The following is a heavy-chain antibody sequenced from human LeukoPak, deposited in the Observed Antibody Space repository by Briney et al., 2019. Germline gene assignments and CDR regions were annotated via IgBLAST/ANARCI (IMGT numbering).Heavy chain of an antibody. Sequence: GGSLRLSCAASGFTFSSYSMNWVRQAPGKGLEWVSSISSSSSYIYYADSVKGRFTISRDNSKNTLYLQMNSLRAEDTAVYYCAREGHYYDSSGYTPPPDAFDIWGQGTMVTVSS. CDR1: GFTFSSYS. CDR2: ISSSSSYI. V-gene: IGHV3-21*01. J-gene: IGHJ3*02. D-gene: IGHD3-22*01. CDR3: AREGHYYDSSGYTPPPDAFDI.